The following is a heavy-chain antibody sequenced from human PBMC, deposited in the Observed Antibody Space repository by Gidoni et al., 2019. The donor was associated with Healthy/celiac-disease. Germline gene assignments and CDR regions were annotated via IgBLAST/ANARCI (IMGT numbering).Heavy chain of an antibody. V-gene: IGHV1-2*02. J-gene: IGHJ6*02. D-gene: IGHD2-8*01. Sequence: QVQLVQSGAEVKKPGASVKVSCKASGYTFTGYYMHWVRQAPGQGLEWMGWINPNSGGTNYAQKFQGRVTMTRDTSISTAYMELSRLRSDDTAVYYCARDVEDIVLSYYYYGMDVWGQGTTVTVSS. CDR2: INPNSGGT. CDR1: GYTFTGYY. CDR3: ARDVEDIVLSYYYYGMDV.